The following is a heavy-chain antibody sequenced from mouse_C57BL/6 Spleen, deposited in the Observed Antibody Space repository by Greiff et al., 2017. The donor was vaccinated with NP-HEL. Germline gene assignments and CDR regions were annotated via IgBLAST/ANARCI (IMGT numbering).Heavy chain of an antibody. D-gene: IGHD1-1*01. CDR3: AREGKTTVVRGWYFDV. J-gene: IGHJ1*03. Sequence: VQLQQPGAELVKPGASVKLSCKASGYTFTSYWMHWVKQRPGQGLEWIGMIHPNSGSTNYNEKFKSKATLTVDKSSSTAYMQLSSLTSEDSAVYYCAREGKTTVVRGWYFDVWGTGTTVTVSS. CDR1: GYTFTSYW. CDR2: IHPNSGST. V-gene: IGHV1-64*01.